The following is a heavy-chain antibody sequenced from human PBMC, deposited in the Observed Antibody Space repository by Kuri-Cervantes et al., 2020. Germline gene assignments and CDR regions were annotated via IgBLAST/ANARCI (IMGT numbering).Heavy chain of an antibody. V-gene: IGHV3-30*01. D-gene: IGHD6-6*01. CDR2: ISYEGSNK. CDR1: GFTFSSYS. Sequence: CLSPACAVSGFTFSSYSTHWVRQAPSKGLEWVAFISYEGSNKYYADSVKGRFTICRDNSKNTTYLQMNSLRAEDTAVYYCARDDEYSRSLLDYWGQGTLVTVSS. CDR3: ARDDEYSRSLLDY. J-gene: IGHJ4*02.